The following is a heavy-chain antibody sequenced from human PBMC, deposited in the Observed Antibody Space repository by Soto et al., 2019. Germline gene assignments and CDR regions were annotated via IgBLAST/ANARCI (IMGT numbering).Heavy chain of an antibody. CDR2: ISPDGTRK. D-gene: IGHD5-18*01. V-gene: IGHV3-30*04. J-gene: IGHJ4*02. Sequence: GGSLRLSCAASGFNFNKYAMHWVHQPPGKGLERVAIISPDGTRKYYADSVKGRFTISRDNSKNTIYLQINSLRTEDTAVYYCAIPPGVQDTPLAPLRYWSQGTLVTVSS. CDR3: AIPPGVQDTPLAPLRY. CDR1: GFNFNKYA.